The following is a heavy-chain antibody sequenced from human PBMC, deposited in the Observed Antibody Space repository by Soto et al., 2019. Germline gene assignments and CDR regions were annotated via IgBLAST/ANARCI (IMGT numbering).Heavy chain of an antibody. Sequence: SETLSLTCTVSGGSISSGGYYWSWIRQHPGKGLEWIGYIYYSGSTYYNPSLKSRVTISVDTSKNQFSLKLSSVTAADTAVYHCAREGAYYDSSGYQTRAFDIWGQGTMVTVSS. V-gene: IGHV4-31*03. CDR3: AREGAYYDSSGYQTRAFDI. D-gene: IGHD3-22*01. CDR2: IYYSGST. J-gene: IGHJ3*02. CDR1: GGSISSGGYY.